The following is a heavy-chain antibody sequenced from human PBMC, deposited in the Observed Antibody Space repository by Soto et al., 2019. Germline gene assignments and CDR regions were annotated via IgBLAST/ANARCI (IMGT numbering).Heavy chain of an antibody. CDR1: GFTFSSYA. CDR2: ISGSGGST. V-gene: IGHV3-23*01. J-gene: IGHJ4*02. CDR3: AKAYTYYYDSSGYT. Sequence: GGSLRLSCAASGFTFSSYAMSWVRQAPGKGLEWVSAISGSGGSTYYADSVKGRFTISRDNSKNTLYLQMNSLRAEDTAVYYCAKAYTYYYDSSGYTWGQGTLVTVSS. D-gene: IGHD3-22*01.